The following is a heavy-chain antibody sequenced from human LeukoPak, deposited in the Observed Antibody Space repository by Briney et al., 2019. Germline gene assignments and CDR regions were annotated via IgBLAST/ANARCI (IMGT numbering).Heavy chain of an antibody. CDR2: IKQDGSEK. J-gene: IGHJ4*02. CDR1: GFTFSNYW. Sequence: GGSLRLSCAASGFTFSNYWMTWVRQAPGRGLEWVANIKQDGSEKYYVDSVKGRFTISRDNAKNSLYLQMNSLRAEDTAVFYCARDQYDTWSRRGNFDSWGQGTLVIVSS. V-gene: IGHV3-7*03. D-gene: IGHD3-3*01. CDR3: ARDQYDTWSRRGNFDS.